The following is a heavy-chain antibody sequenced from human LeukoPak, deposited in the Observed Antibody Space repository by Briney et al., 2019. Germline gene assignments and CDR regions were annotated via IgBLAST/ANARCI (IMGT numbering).Heavy chain of an antibody. D-gene: IGHD3-22*01. Sequence: PSETLSLTCAVYGGSFSGYYWSWTRQPPGKGLEWIGEINHSGSTNYNPSLKSRVTISVDTSKNQFSLKLSSVTAADTAVYYCARSPPLTYYYDSSGYYRDYWGQGTLVTVSS. CDR3: ARSPPLTYYYDSSGYYRDY. V-gene: IGHV4-34*01. J-gene: IGHJ4*02. CDR2: INHSGST. CDR1: GGSFSGYY.